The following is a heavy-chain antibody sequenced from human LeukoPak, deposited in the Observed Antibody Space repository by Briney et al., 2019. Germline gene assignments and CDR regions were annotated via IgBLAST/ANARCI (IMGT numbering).Heavy chain of an antibody. J-gene: IGHJ3*01. CDR2: IYYDGST. D-gene: IGHD2-15*01. Sequence: SETLSLTCTGSGASLARDMYHWGWVRQSPGKGLEWLGTIYYDGSTFYSPSFKSRVTISINASKKQLSLNLASVTAADTAVYYCARRGDAWQILYSFDVWGQGTAVIVSS. CDR3: ARRGDAWQILYSFDV. CDR1: GASLARDMYH. V-gene: IGHV4-39*01.